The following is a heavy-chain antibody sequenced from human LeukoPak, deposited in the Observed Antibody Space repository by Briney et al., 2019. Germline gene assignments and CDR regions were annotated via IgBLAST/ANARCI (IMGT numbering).Heavy chain of an antibody. J-gene: IGHJ3*02. Sequence: GSLRLSCAASGFTFSSYSMNWVRQAPGKGLEWVSSISSSSSYIYYADSVKGRFTISRDNAKNSLYLQMNSLRAEDTAVYYCARVVVAALDAFDIWGQGTMVTVSS. CDR1: GFTFSSYS. CDR2: ISSSSSYI. V-gene: IGHV3-21*01. D-gene: IGHD2-15*01. CDR3: ARVVVAALDAFDI.